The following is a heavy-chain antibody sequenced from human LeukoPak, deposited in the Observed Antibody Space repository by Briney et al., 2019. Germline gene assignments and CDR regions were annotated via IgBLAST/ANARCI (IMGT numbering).Heavy chain of an antibody. J-gene: IGHJ4*02. CDR2: IYYSGTT. Sequence: SQTLSLTCTVPGASISSGNSYWSWIRQPPGKGLEWIGYIYYSGTTYYNPSLKSRVSMSVDTSENQFSLKLNSVTAADTAVYYCARSPYFDFWAGYYDLDCWGQGTLVTVSS. V-gene: IGHV4-30-4*08. CDR1: GASISSGNSY. CDR3: ARSPYFDFWAGYYDLDC. D-gene: IGHD3-3*01.